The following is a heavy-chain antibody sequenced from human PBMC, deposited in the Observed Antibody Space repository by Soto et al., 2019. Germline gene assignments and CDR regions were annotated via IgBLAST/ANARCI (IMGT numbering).Heavy chain of an antibody. CDR2: IHYSGST. CDR3: AKVSGWYLPFDL. J-gene: IGHJ2*01. Sequence: QLQLQESGPGLVKPSETLSLICTVSGGSITSSSYYWGWIRQPPGKGLEWFGNIHYSGSTNYNPSVKGRIIISVDTSKGQFSLELSSVTAADTAVYYCAKVSGWYLPFDLWGRGTLVTVSS. V-gene: IGHV4-39*01. D-gene: IGHD6-19*01. CDR1: GGSITSSSYY.